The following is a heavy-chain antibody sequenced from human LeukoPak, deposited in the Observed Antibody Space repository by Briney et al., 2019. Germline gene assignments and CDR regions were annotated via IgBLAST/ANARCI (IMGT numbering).Heavy chain of an antibody. D-gene: IGHD3-22*01. Sequence: ASVTVSCKASGYTFTVYYMHWVRQAPGQGLEWMGRINPNSGGTNYAQKFQGRVTMTRDTSISTAYMELSRLRSDDTAVYYCASFGDYYDSSGQSSFDYWGQGTLVTVSS. CDR1: GYTFTVYY. V-gene: IGHV1-2*06. CDR2: INPNSGGT. J-gene: IGHJ4*02. CDR3: ASFGDYYDSSGQSSFDY.